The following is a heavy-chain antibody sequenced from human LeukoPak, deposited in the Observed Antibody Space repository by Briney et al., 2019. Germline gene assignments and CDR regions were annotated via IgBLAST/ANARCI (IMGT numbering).Heavy chain of an antibody. V-gene: IGHV4-59*12. CDR2: IYYSGST. Sequence: PSETLSLTCTVSGGSISSYYWGWLRQPPGKGLEWIGYIYYSGSTNYNPSLKSRVTISVDTSKNQFSLKLTSVTAADTAVYYCARDSGTTGEVKFDHWGHGILVTVSS. J-gene: IGHJ5*02. CDR3: ARDSGTTGEVKFDH. D-gene: IGHD3-10*01. CDR1: GGSISSYY.